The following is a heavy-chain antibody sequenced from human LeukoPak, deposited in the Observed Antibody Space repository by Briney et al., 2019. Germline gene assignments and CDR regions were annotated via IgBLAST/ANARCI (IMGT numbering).Heavy chain of an antibody. CDR1: GGSISSSNFY. J-gene: IGHJ4*02. CDR2: IYYSGST. D-gene: IGHD3-22*01. Sequence: SETLSLTCTVSGGSISSSNFYWGWIRQPPGKGLEWIGSIYYSGSTYYNPSLKSRVTISVETSKNQFSLKLSSVTAADTAVYYCARVTGYMIEDYFDYWGQGTLVTVSS. CDR3: ARVTGYMIEDYFDY. V-gene: IGHV4-39*07.